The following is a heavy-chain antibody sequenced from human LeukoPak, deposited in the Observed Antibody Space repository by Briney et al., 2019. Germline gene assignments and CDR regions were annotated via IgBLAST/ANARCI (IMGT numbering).Heavy chain of an antibody. Sequence: SETLPLTCTVSGGSISSYYWSWIRQPPGKGLEWIGYIYYSGSTNYNPSLKSRVTISVDTSKNQFSLKLSSVTAADTAVYYCARTGYSSGWYWDYWGQGTLVTVSS. CDR1: GGSISSYY. V-gene: IGHV4-59*01. CDR3: ARTGYSSGWYWDY. D-gene: IGHD6-19*01. CDR2: IYYSGST. J-gene: IGHJ4*02.